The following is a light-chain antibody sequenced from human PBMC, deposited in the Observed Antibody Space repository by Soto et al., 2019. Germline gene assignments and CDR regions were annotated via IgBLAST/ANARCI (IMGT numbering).Light chain of an antibody. V-gene: IGKV1-39*01. Sequence: DIQMTQSPSSLSASVGDRVTITCRASQSISSFLNWYQKKPAKAPKLLIYAASSLQSGVPSRFSGSGSGTDFTLTISSLQPEDFATYYCQQSYSTPRTFGQGTKVEIK. CDR2: AAS. J-gene: IGKJ1*01. CDR3: QQSYSTPRT. CDR1: QSISSF.